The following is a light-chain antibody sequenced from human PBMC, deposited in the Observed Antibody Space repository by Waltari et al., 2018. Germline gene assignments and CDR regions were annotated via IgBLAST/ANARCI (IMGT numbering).Light chain of an antibody. Sequence: IQMTQSPPSLSASVGDRVTITCRASQGIRNDLGWYQHKPGKAPKLLIYAASSLQSGVPSRFSGSGSGTDFTLTISSLQPEDFATYYCLQDYNYPYTFGPRTKLEIK. CDR1: QGIRND. V-gene: IGKV1-6*01. J-gene: IGKJ2*01. CDR2: AAS. CDR3: LQDYNYPYT.